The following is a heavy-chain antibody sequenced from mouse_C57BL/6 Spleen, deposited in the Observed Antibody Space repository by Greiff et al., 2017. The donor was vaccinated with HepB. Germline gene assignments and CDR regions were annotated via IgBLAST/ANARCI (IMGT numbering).Heavy chain of an antibody. CDR1: GYTFTSYW. CDR3: ARIFPDYYAMDY. CDR2: IDPSDSYT. Sequence: QVQLQQPGAELVMPGASVKLSCKASGYTFTSYWMHWVKQRPGQGLEWIGEIDPSDSYTNYNQKFKGKSTLTVDKSSSTAYMQLSSLTSEDSAVYYCARIFPDYYAMDYWGQGTSVTVSS. V-gene: IGHV1-69*01. J-gene: IGHJ4*01.